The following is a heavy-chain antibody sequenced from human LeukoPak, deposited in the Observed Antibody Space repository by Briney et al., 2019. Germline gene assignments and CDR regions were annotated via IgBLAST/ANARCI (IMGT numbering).Heavy chain of an antibody. D-gene: IGHD3-10*01. CDR1: GGSISSGDYY. CDR3: ARSYLLLTLHGMDV. Sequence: PSETLSLTCTVSGGSISSGDYYWSWIRQPPGKGLEWIGYIYYSGSTYYNPSLKSRVTISVDTSKNQFSLKLSSVTAADTAVYYCARSYLLLTLHGMDVWGQGTTVTVSS. CDR2: IYYSGST. V-gene: IGHV4-30-4*01. J-gene: IGHJ6*02.